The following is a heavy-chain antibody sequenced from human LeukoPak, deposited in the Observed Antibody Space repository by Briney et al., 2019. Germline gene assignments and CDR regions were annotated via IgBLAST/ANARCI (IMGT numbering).Heavy chain of an antibody. CDR2: ISPYNENR. CDR1: GYTFIRNG. V-gene: IGHV1-18*01. Sequence: GASVKVSCKASGYTFIRNGISWVRQAPGQGLEWMGWISPYNENRKYLQKLQGRVTLTTDTSTSTAYMELRSLTPDDTAVYYCAREESIGRYQFLHDYWGQGTLVTVSS. J-gene: IGHJ4*02. D-gene: IGHD1-26*01. CDR3: AREESIGRYQFLHDY.